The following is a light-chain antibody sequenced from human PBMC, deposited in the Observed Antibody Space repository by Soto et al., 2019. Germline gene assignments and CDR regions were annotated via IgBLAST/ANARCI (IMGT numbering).Light chain of an antibody. Sequence: EIVMTQSPATLSVSPGERATLSCRASQSVSSNLAWYQQKPGQAPRLLIYGASTRATGIPARFSGSGSGTEFTLTISSLQSEDFEVYYCQQYNNGPPGTFGQGTKVEIK. V-gene: IGKV3-15*01. CDR1: QSVSSN. CDR3: QQYNNGPPGT. J-gene: IGKJ1*01. CDR2: GAS.